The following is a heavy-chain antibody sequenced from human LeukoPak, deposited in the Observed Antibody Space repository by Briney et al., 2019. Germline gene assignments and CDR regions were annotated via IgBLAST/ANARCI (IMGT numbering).Heavy chain of an antibody. V-gene: IGHV4-39*07. CDR1: GGSISSSSYY. J-gene: IGHJ4*02. D-gene: IGHD5-12*01. CDR3: ARDGYSGSDAL. Sequence: SETLSLTCTVSGGSISSSSYYWSWIRQPPGKGLEWIGEINHSGSTNYNPSLKSRVTISVDTSKNQFSLKLSSVTAAGTAVYYCARDGYSGSDALWGQGTLVTVSS. CDR2: INHSGST.